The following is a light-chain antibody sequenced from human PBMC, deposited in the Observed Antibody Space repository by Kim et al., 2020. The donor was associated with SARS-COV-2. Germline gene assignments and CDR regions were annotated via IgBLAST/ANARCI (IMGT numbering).Light chain of an antibody. V-gene: IGLV3-21*04. CDR1: NIGSKS. CDR3: QVWDSSSDHWV. CDR2: YDS. J-gene: IGLJ3*02. Sequence: QGKTARITVGGNNIGSKSVPWYQQKPGQAPVLVIYYDSDRPSGIPERFSGSNSGNTATLTISRVEAGDEADYYCQVWDSSSDHWVFGGGTQLTVL.